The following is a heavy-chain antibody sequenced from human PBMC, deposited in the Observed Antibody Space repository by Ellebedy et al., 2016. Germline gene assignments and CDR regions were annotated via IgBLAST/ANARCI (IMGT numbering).Heavy chain of an antibody. V-gene: IGHV3-53*01. CDR1: GVSVSSND. D-gene: IGHD1-14*01. CDR3: VTRHNAAYDL. CDR2: MYGGGES. Sequence: GESLKISCLVSGVSVSSNDMSWVRQAPGKGLELVSLMYGGGESYYADSVKGRFTISRDNSRKTLFLQMSGLGAEDTAVYYCVTRHNAAYDLWGQGTTVTVSS. J-gene: IGHJ3*01.